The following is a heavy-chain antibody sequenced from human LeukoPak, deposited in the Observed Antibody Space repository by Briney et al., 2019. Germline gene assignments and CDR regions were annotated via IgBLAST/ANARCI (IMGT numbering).Heavy chain of an antibody. Sequence: PGGSLRLSCAASGFTFNNYGMHWVRQAPGKGLEWISYIGISSGNTKYADSVKGRFTISRDKARNSLYLQMNSLRVEDTAVYYCARDHRYAFDNWGHGTLVTVSS. CDR1: GFTFNNYG. CDR3: ARDHRYAFDN. V-gene: IGHV3-48*01. CDR2: IGISSGNT. J-gene: IGHJ4*01. D-gene: IGHD5-12*01.